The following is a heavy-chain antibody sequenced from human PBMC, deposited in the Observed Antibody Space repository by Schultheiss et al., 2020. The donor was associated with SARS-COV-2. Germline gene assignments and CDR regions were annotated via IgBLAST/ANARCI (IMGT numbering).Heavy chain of an antibody. CDR2: INHSGST. CDR1: GGSFSGYY. Sequence: SETLSLTCAVYGGSFSGYYWSWIRQPPGKGLEWIGEINHSGSTNYNPSLKSRVTISVDTSKNQFSLKLSSVTAADTAVYYCARGSRDGYHDYWGQGTLVTVSS. D-gene: IGHD5-24*01. CDR3: ARGSRDGYHDY. J-gene: IGHJ4*02. V-gene: IGHV4-34*01.